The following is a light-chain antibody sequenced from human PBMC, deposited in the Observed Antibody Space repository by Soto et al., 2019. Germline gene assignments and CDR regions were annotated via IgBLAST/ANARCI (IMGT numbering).Light chain of an antibody. CDR1: ETISSW. V-gene: IGKV1-5*03. J-gene: IGKJ1*01. CDR2: KAS. Sequence: DIQITQSPSTLSGSVADRATITCRASETISSWLAWYQQKPGKAPKLLIYKASTLKSGVPSRFSGSGSGTEVTLTISGLQNDDVATYYGQHYNSYSEAFGQGTKVDIK. CDR3: QHYNSYSEA.